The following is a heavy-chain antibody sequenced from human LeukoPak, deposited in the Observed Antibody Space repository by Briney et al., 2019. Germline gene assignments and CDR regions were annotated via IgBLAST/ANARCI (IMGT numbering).Heavy chain of an antibody. J-gene: IGHJ4*02. V-gene: IGHV3-30*09. D-gene: IGHD2-8*01. Sequence: GRSLRLSCAASGFTFSSYAMHWVRQAPGKGLGWEAVISYDGNSKSYAASVKGRLVITRDNYKTTLFLQMHSLRVDDTAVYYCAGSIGYCSNGVCAEGLHYWGQGTLVTVSS. CDR2: ISYDGNSK. CDR1: GFTFSSYA. CDR3: AGSIGYCSNGVCAEGLHY.